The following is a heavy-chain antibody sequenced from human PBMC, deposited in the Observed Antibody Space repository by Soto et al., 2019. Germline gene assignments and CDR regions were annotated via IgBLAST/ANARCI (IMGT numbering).Heavy chain of an antibody. CDR3: ALSLRGENFDY. Sequence: EVQLVESGGGLVQPGGSLRLSCAASGCTFSSYDMHWVRQATGKGLEWVSAIGTAGDTYYPGSVKDRFTISRENAKNSLYLQMNSLRAGDTAVYYCALSLRGENFDYWGQGTLVTVSS. V-gene: IGHV3-13*01. J-gene: IGHJ4*02. D-gene: IGHD2-21*01. CDR2: IGTAGDT. CDR1: GCTFSSYD.